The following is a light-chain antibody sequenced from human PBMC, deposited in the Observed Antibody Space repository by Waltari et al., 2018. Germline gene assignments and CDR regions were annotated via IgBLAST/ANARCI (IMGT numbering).Light chain of an antibody. Sequence: IQLTQSPSSLSASVGDRVTIPCRASQGINNYLAWYQQKPGKAPKLLSYAASTLQSGVPSRFSGSGSGTDFTLTISSLQPEDFASYYCQQLNSYQWTFGQGTKVEVK. CDR3: QQLNSYQWT. CDR2: AAS. V-gene: IGKV1-9*01. J-gene: IGKJ1*01. CDR1: QGINNY.